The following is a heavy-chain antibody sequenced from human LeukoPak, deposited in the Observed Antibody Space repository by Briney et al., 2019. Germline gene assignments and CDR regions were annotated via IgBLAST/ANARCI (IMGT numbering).Heavy chain of an antibody. Sequence: GGSLRLSCAASGFTFSSYAMSWVRQAPGKGLEWVANIKQDGSEKYYVDSVKGRFTISRDNAKNSLYLQMNSLRAEDTAVYYCARCGNRGGSYSYWGQGTLVTVSS. CDR1: GFTFSSYA. D-gene: IGHD1-26*01. CDR3: ARCGNRGGSYSY. CDR2: IKQDGSEK. V-gene: IGHV3-7*01. J-gene: IGHJ4*02.